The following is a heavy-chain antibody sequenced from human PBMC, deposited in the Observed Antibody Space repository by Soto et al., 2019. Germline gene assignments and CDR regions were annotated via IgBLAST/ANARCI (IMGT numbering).Heavy chain of an antibody. CDR3: ARSGPHYSSSWVFYYYGMDV. J-gene: IGHJ6*02. CDR1: GYTFTGYY. D-gene: IGHD6-6*01. Sequence: ASVNVSCKSSGYTFTGYYIHWVRQAPGQGLEWMGWINPNSGGTNYAQKFQGRVTMTRDTSISTAYMELSRLRSDDTAVYYCARSGPHYSSSWVFYYYGMDVWGQGTTVTVSS. V-gene: IGHV1-2*02. CDR2: INPNSGGT.